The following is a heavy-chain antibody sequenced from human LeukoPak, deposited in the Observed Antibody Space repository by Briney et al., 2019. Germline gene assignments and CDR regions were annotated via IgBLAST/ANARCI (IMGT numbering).Heavy chain of an antibody. V-gene: IGHV4-59*01. Sequence: SETLSLTCTVSGGSISSYYWNWIRQPPGRGLEWIGYIYYSGSTNYNPSLKSRVTISVDTSKNQFSLKLSSVTAADTAVYYCARGDSSGSHWFDPWGQGTLVTVSS. D-gene: IGHD3-22*01. CDR3: ARGDSSGSHWFDP. J-gene: IGHJ5*02. CDR2: IYYSGST. CDR1: GGSISSYY.